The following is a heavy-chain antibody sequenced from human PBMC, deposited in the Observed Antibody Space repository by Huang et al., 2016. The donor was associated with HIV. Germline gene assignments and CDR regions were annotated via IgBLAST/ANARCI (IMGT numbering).Heavy chain of an antibody. CDR2: ISYDGSNK. D-gene: IGHD3-22*01. J-gene: IGHJ3*02. CDR3: ARDGLVSNYYYDSSGYYLGDAFDI. CDR1: GFTFSGYA. Sequence: QVQLVESGGGVAQPGRSLRLSCAASGFTFSGYAMHWVRQAPGKGLGWVAVISYDGSNKKYADSVKGRFTISRDNSKNTLYLQMNSLRAEDTAVYYCARDGLVSNYYYDSSGYYLGDAFDIWGQGTMVTVSS. V-gene: IGHV3-30-3*01.